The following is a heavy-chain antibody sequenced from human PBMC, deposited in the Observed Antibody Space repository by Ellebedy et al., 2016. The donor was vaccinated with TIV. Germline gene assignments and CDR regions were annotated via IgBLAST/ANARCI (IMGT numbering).Heavy chain of an antibody. CDR2: FDPVNGET. D-gene: IGHD2-15*01. CDR1: GYTLTELS. CDR3: ATRSTYSFKESFDM. V-gene: IGHV1-24*01. J-gene: IGHJ3*02. Sequence: AASVKVSCKVSGYTLTELSIHWVRQAPGKGLEWMGSFDPVNGETIFAQEFQGRVTMTEDTSTDTAYMELSSLRSEDTAIYFCATRSTYSFKESFDMWGQGTMVTVSS.